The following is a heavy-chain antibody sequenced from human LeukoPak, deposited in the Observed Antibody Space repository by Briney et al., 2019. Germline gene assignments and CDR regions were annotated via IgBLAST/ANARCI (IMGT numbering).Heavy chain of an antibody. V-gene: IGHV4-34*01. CDR1: GGSFSGYY. J-gene: IGHJ4*02. D-gene: IGHD1-26*01. CDR3: ARGVGATFGN. CDR2: INHRGST. Sequence: SETLSLTCAVYGGSFSGYYWGWIRQPPGKGLEWIGEINHRGSTNYNPSLKSRVTISVDTSKSQFSLKLSSVTAADTAVYYCARGVGATFGNWGQGTLVTVSS.